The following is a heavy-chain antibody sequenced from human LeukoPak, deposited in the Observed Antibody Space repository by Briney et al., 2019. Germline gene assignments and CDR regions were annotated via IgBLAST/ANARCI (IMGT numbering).Heavy chain of an antibody. Sequence: GASVKVSCKASGYTFTSYGISWVRQAPGQGHEWMGWSSAGNGNTKYSQEFQGRVTITRDTSASTAYMELSSLRSEDMGIYYCARAAGYSSSSYHFDYWGQGTVVTVSS. D-gene: IGHD6-13*01. J-gene: IGHJ4*02. CDR1: GYTFTSYG. CDR2: SSAGNGNT. V-gene: IGHV1-3*02. CDR3: ARAAGYSSSSYHFDY.